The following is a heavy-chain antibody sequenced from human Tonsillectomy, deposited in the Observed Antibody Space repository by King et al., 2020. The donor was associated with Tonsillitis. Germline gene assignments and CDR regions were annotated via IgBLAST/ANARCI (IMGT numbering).Heavy chain of an antibody. D-gene: IGHD2-2*02. V-gene: IGHV3-21*01. CDR2: IISSSFYI. CDR1: GFTFSSYH. J-gene: IGHJ6*03. Sequence: VQLVQSGGGLVKPGGSLRLSCAASGFTFSSYHMNWVRQAPGKGLEWVSPIISSSFYIYYADSLKGRFTISSDNAKNSLYLQMNSLRSEDTAVYYCARDVECSSTNCYTDFYYMDVWGKGTTVTVSS. CDR3: ARDVECSSTNCYTDFYYMDV.